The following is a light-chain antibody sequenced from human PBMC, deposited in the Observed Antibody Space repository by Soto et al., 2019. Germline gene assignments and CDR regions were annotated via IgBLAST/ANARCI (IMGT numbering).Light chain of an antibody. CDR1: QSISSW. CDR2: KAS. Sequence: DIQMTQSPSTLSESVGDRVTITCRASQSISSWLAWYQQKPGKAPKLLIYKASSLESGVTSRFSGSGSATKFTLTISSLQPDDFAPYYCQHYNSYPRTGGQGTKVEIK. J-gene: IGKJ1*01. V-gene: IGKV1-5*03. CDR3: QHYNSYPRT.